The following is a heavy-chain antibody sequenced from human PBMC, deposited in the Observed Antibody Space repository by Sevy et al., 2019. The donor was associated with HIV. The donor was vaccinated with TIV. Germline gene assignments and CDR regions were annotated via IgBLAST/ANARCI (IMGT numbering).Heavy chain of an antibody. CDR2: ISSRSGYI. J-gene: IGHJ6*02. CDR3: TREASAAGTSFGLDV. D-gene: IGHD6-13*01. V-gene: IGHV3-21*01. CDR1: RFNFNKHF. Sequence: GGSLRLSCVGSRFNFNKHFMVWVRQAPGRGLQWVSSISSRSGYIFYSDSVRGRFTISRDNAKNSLFLEMNNLGVEDTAVYYCTREASAAGTSFGLDVWGQGTTVTVSS.